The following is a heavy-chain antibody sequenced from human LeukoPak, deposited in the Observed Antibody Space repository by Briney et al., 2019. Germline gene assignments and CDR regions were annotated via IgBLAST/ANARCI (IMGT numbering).Heavy chain of an antibody. V-gene: IGHV3-21*01. CDR1: GFNFSSYS. CDR3: ARDRDILTGYYYYYYYMDV. Sequence: PGGSLRLSCAASGFNFSSYSMNRVRQAPGKGLEWVSSISSSSSYIYYADSVKGRFTISRDNAKNSLYLQMNSLRAEDTAVYYCARDRDILTGYYYYYYYMDVWGKGTTVTISS. D-gene: IGHD3-9*01. J-gene: IGHJ6*03. CDR2: ISSSSSYI.